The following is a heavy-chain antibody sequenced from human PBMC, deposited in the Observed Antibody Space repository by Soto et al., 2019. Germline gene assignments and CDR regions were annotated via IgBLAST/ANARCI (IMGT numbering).Heavy chain of an antibody. Sequence: ASVKVSCKASGYTFTSYYLHWVRQAPGQGLEWMGMIHPSGGGSTYAQKFLGRVTMTMDSSTSTVFMELTSLRSADTAVYYCARGGHIAVVTDSFDSWGQGTLVTVFS. CDR1: GYTFTSYY. CDR2: IHPSGGGS. J-gene: IGHJ4*02. CDR3: ARGGHIAVVTDSFDS. D-gene: IGHD2-21*02. V-gene: IGHV1-46*03.